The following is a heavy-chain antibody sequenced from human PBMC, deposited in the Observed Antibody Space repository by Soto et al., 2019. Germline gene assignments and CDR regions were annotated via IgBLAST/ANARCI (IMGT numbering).Heavy chain of an antibody. CDR3: AKAMITFGGVIGDFDL. D-gene: IGHD3-16*02. CDR2: ISWNSGSI. Sequence: EVQLVESGGGLVQPGRSLRLSCAASGFTFDDYAMHWVRQAPGKGLEWVSGISWNSGSIGYADSVKRRFTISRDNAKNSLYLQMNSLRAEDTALYYCAKAMITFGGVIGDFDLWGRGTLVTVSS. V-gene: IGHV3-9*01. CDR1: GFTFDDYA. J-gene: IGHJ2*01.